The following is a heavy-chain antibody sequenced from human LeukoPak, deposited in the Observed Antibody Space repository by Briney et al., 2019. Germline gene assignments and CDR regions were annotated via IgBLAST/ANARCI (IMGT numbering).Heavy chain of an antibody. V-gene: IGHV1-24*01. Sequence: ASVKVSCKVSGYILTELSIHWVRQAPGKGLEWMGSFDPENAKTMSAQTFQGRVTMTEDTSTDTAYMELRSLRSDDTAIYYCVIMSHTVVPTARIYYYMDIWGTGTTVIVSS. D-gene: IGHD1-1*01. CDR3: VIMSHTVVPTARIYYYMDI. J-gene: IGHJ6*03. CDR2: FDPENAKT. CDR1: GYILTELS.